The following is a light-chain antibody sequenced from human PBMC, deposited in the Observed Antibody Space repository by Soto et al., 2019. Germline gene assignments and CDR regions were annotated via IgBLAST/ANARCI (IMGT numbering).Light chain of an antibody. V-gene: IGLV6-57*04. CDR3: QSYDSSNHVV. CDR2: DDN. J-gene: IGLJ2*01. Sequence: NFMLTQPHSVSESPGKTVTISCTRSSGSIASNYVQWYQQRPGSAPTTVIYDDNQRPSGVPDRFSGSIDSSSNSASLTVSGQTTEDEADSDGQSYDSSNHVVFGGGTKLTVL. CDR1: SGSIASNY.